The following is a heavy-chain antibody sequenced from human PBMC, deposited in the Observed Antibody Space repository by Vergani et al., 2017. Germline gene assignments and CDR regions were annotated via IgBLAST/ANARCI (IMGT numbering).Heavy chain of an antibody. J-gene: IGHJ3*02. CDR2: IYYSGST. CDR1: GGSISSYY. Sequence: QVQLQESGPGLVKPSETLSLTCTVSGGSISSYYWSWIRQHPGKGLEWIGYIYYSGSTTYNPSLKSRVTISVDTSKTQFSLKLSAVTAADTAVYYCASRYCSGGSCYFLRLGTGAFDIWGQGTMVTVSS. CDR3: ASRYCSGGSCYFLRLGTGAFDI. D-gene: IGHD2-15*01. V-gene: IGHV4-59*12.